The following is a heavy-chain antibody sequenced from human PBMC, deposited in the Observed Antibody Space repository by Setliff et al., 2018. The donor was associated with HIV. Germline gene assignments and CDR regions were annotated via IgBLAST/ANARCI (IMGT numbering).Heavy chain of an antibody. V-gene: IGHV3-43D*04. Sequence: GGSLRLSCEAAGFTFDDYAMHWVRQVPGKGLEWVSLINWDGSRAFYADSVEGRFTISRDNTENSLYLQMYGLKTEDAGMYFCVKATGSVLGTYYFDYWGRGTLVTVSS. J-gene: IGHJ4*02. CDR2: INWDGSRA. CDR1: GFTFDDYA. D-gene: IGHD3-16*01. CDR3: VKATGSVLGTYYFDY.